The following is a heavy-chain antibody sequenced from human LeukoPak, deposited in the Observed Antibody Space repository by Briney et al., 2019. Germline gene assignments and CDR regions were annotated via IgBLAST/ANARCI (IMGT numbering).Heavy chain of an antibody. Sequence: SETLSLTCTVSGGSISSYYWSWIRQPPGKRLEWIGYIYYSGSTNYNPSLKSRVTISVDTSKNQFSLKLSSVTAADTAVYYCARGGGVTVTIFDYWGQGTLVTVSS. CDR1: GGSISSYY. D-gene: IGHD4-17*01. J-gene: IGHJ4*02. CDR2: IYYSGST. V-gene: IGHV4-59*01. CDR3: ARGGGVTVTIFDY.